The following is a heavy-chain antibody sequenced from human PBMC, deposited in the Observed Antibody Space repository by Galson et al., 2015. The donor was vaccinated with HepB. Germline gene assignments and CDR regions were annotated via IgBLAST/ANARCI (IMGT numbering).Heavy chain of an antibody. V-gene: IGHV1-69*13. Sequence: SVKVSCKAPGGTFSSYAISWVRQAPGQGLEWMGGIIPIFGTANYAQKFQGRVTITADESTSTAYMELSSLRSEDTAVYYCARHHGGYVAGHWFDPWGQGTLVTVSS. CDR2: IIPIFGTA. J-gene: IGHJ5*02. D-gene: IGHD5-18*01. CDR1: GGTFSSYA. CDR3: ARHHGGYVAGHWFDP.